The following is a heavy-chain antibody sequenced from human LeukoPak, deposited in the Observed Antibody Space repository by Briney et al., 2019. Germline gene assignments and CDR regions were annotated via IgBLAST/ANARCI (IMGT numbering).Heavy chain of an antibody. V-gene: IGHV4-4*02. D-gene: IGHD6-13*01. CDR1: GGSISSSNW. J-gene: IGHJ5*02. CDR2: IYHSGST. CDR3: ARLVYSSSWYWGNWFDP. Sequence: SETLSLTCAVSGGSISSSNWWTWVRQPPGKGLEWIGEIYHSGSTYYNPSLKSRVTISVDTSKNQFSLKLSSVTAADTAVYYCARLVYSSSWYWGNWFDPWGQGTLVTVSS.